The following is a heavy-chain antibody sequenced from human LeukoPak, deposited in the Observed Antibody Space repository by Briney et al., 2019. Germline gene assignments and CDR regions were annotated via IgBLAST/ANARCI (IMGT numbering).Heavy chain of an antibody. CDR3: ARDLCSGGSCYPPLGFDY. D-gene: IGHD2-15*01. J-gene: IGHJ4*02. CDR2: IIPIFGTA. Sequence: VASVKVSCXASGGTFSSYAISWVRQAPGQGLEWMGGIIPIFGTANYAQKFQGRVTITADESTSTAYMELSSLRSEDTAVYYCARDLCSGGSCYPPLGFDYWGQGTLVTVSS. CDR1: GGTFSSYA. V-gene: IGHV1-69*13.